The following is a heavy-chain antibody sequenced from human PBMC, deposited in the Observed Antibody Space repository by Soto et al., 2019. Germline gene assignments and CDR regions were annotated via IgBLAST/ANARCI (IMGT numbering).Heavy chain of an antibody. D-gene: IGHD2-15*01. CDR2: MNPDSGHA. Sequence: QVQLVQSGAGVKKPGASVKVSCKASGYTFTNSDINWVRQAPGQGLEWMGWMNPDSGHAAYAQKFQGRVTLTTSTSTSTVYMEMRSLGSEDTAVYYCARRPHCSGGICYYGLDNWGQGTLVTVSS. J-gene: IGHJ4*02. CDR3: ARRPHCSGGICYYGLDN. CDR1: GYTFTNSD. V-gene: IGHV1-8*01.